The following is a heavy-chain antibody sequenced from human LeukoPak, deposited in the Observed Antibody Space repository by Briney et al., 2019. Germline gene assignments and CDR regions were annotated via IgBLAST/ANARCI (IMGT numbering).Heavy chain of an antibody. CDR2: IVGRGSST. J-gene: IGHJ4*02. V-gene: IGHV3-23*01. CDR3: AKWGDYDILTGYYDSDY. Sequence: GGSLRLSCAASGFIFSNYAMSWVRQAPGKGLEWVSAIVGRGSSTYYADSVKGRFTISRDNSKSTLYLQLNRLRAEDTAVYYCAKWGDYDILTGYYDSDYWGQGTLVTVSS. D-gene: IGHD3-9*01. CDR1: GFIFSNYA.